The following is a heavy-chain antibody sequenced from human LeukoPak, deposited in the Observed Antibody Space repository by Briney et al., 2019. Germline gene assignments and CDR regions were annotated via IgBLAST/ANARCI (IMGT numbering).Heavy chain of an antibody. CDR3: ARVARYGGYTQYFQP. J-gene: IGHJ1*01. Sequence: SETLSLTCTVSGGSFSSSTYYWGWIRQPPGKGLEWIASVYYSGNTYYNPSLKSRFTISVDTSKNQFSLRLTSVTAADPAVYYCARVARYGGYTQYFQPWGQGTLVTVSS. D-gene: IGHD4-23*01. CDR1: GGSFSSSTYY. V-gene: IGHV4-39*07. CDR2: VYYSGNT.